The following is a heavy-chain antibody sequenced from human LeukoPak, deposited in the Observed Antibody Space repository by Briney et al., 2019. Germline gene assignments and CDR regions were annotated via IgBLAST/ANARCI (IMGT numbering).Heavy chain of an antibody. Sequence: GGSLRLSCAASGFTFSSYGMHWVRQAPGKGLEWVAFIRYDGSNKYYADSVKGRFTISRDNSKNTLYLQMNSLRAEDTAVYYCAKGSVVPAAMGVPAFDIWGQGTMVTVSS. CDR3: AKGSVVPAAMGVPAFDI. V-gene: IGHV3-30*02. J-gene: IGHJ3*02. CDR1: GFTFSSYG. CDR2: IRYDGSNK. D-gene: IGHD2-2*01.